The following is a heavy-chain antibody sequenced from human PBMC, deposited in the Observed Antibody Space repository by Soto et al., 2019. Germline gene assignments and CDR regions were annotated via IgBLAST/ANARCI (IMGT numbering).Heavy chain of an antibody. CDR3: AKPTRWYQLLSSFDY. D-gene: IGHD2-2*01. J-gene: IGHJ4*02. CDR1: GFTFSSYG. CDR2: ISYDGSNK. V-gene: IGHV3-30*18. Sequence: QVQLVESGGGVVQPGRSLRLSCAASGFTFSSYGMHWVRQAPGKGLEWVAVISYDGSNKYYADSVKGRFTISRDNSKNTLYLQMNSLRAEDTAVYYCAKPTRWYQLLSSFDYWGQGTLVTVSS.